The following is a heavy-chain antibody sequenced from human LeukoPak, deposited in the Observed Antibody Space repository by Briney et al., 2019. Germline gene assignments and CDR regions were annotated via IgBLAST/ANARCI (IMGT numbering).Heavy chain of an antibody. CDR2: IYSSGTT. V-gene: IGHV4-4*07. CDR1: GGSFSGYY. J-gene: IGHJ4*02. D-gene: IGHD5-18*01. Sequence: SETLSLTCAVYGGSFSGYYWSWIRQPAGKGLEWIGRIYSSGTTNYNASLMSRVTMSLDKSKSQFFLNLTSVTAADTAVYYCARERVDIAMGFDYWGQGSLVIVSS. CDR3: ARERVDIAMGFDY.